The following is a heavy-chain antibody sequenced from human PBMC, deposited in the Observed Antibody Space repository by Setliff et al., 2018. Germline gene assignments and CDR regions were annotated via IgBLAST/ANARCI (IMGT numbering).Heavy chain of an antibody. V-gene: IGHV4-59*01. CDR3: ARKVEQWLTPHFDY. CDR1: GASIRNYY. Sequence: PSETLSLTCSVSGASIRNYYWTWIRQSPGKGLEWIGYVHFTGSTNYNPSLKSRVTMSVDVSKNQFSLKMSSVTAADTAVYYCARKVEQWLTPHFDYWGQGAPVTVSS. CDR2: VHFTGST. D-gene: IGHD6-19*01. J-gene: IGHJ4*02.